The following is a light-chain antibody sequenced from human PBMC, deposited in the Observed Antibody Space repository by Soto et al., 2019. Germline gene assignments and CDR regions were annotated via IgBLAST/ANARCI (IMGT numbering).Light chain of an antibody. Sequence: IQLTQSPSTLSASVGDRVSLTCQASQTINNLMAWYQQKPGQAPKLLVYKASNLETGVPSRFSGSGSGTEFTLTISSLQPDDFANYYCQQYSSYPSLTFGGGTKVDIK. V-gene: IGKV1-5*03. CDR2: KAS. CDR1: QTINNL. CDR3: QQYSSYPSLT. J-gene: IGKJ4*01.